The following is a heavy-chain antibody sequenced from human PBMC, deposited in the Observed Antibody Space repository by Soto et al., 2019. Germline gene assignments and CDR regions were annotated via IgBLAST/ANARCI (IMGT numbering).Heavy chain of an antibody. J-gene: IGHJ6*02. CDR2: ISWDSGSI. CDR1: GFTFDDYA. Sequence: GGSLRLSCAASGFTFDDYAMHWVRQAPGKGLEWDSGISWDSGSIGYADSVKGRFTISRDNAKNSLYLQMNSLRAEDTALYYCATDIQYQLHYYYYYGMDVWGQGTTVTVS. CDR3: ATDIQYQLHYYYYYGMDV. D-gene: IGHD2-2*01. V-gene: IGHV3-9*01.